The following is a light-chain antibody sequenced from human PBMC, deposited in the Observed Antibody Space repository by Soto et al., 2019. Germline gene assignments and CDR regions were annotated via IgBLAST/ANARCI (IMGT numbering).Light chain of an antibody. CDR1: SSNIGAGYD. Sequence: QSVLTQPPSVSGAPGQRVTISCTGSSSNIGAGYDVHWYQQLPGTAPKLLIYGNSNRPSGVPDRFSGSKSGTSAPLAITGLQAEDEADYYCQSYDSSLRGSVFGGGTQLTVL. CDR2: GNS. CDR3: QSYDSSLRGSV. J-gene: IGLJ3*02. V-gene: IGLV1-40*01.